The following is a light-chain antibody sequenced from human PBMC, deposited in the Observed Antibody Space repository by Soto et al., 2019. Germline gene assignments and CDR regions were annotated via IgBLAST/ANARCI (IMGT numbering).Light chain of an antibody. V-gene: IGKV1-5*03. CDR2: KAS. J-gene: IGKJ1*01. CDR3: QQYNTYSGT. CDR1: QSISSW. Sequence: DLQMTQSPSTLSASVGDRVTITCRASQSISSWLAWYQQKPGKAPKLLIYKASSLESGVPSRFSGSGSGTEFTLTINSLQPDDFATYYCQQYNTYSGTLGQGTKVEIK.